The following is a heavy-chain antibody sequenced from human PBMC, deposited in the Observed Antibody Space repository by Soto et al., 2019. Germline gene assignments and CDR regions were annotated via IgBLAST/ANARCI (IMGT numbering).Heavy chain of an antibody. V-gene: IGHV1-18*01. CDR2: ISAYNGNT. Sequence: ASVKVSCKASGYTFTSYGISWVRQAPGQGLEWMGWISAYNGNTNYAQKLQGRVTMTTDTSTSTAYMELRSLRSDDTAVYYCARSVRSVSYYPLRYYYYGMDVWGQGTTVTVSS. J-gene: IGHJ6*02. CDR1: GYTFTSYG. CDR3: ARSVRSVSYYPLRYYYYGMDV. D-gene: IGHD3-10*01.